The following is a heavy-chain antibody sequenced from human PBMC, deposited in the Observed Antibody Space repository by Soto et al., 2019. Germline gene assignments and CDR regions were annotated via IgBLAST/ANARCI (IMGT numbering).Heavy chain of an antibody. D-gene: IGHD2-15*01. CDR3: EVPAAGY. J-gene: IGHJ4*02. CDR1: GSTFTNYD. CDR2: VSPDHGNA. Sequence: QVQVVQSKAEVKKPGASVKVSCKTSGSTFTNYDINWVRQAPGQVLEWMGWVSPDHGNAGYAPQFQGRSKITSDTSKSTVYMELSNLSSDDTAVYFCEVPAAGYWGQGTMVTVSS. V-gene: IGHV1-8*01.